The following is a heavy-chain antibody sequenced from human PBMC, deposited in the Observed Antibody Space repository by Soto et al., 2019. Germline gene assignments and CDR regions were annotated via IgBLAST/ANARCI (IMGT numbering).Heavy chain of an antibody. CDR3: TTAPQQQLVLDAFDI. D-gene: IGHD6-13*01. CDR1: GFTFSNAW. V-gene: IGHV3-15*01. CDR2: IKSKTDGGTT. Sequence: GGSLRLSCAASGFTFSNAWMSWVRQAPGKGLEWVGRIKSKTDGGTTDYAAPVKGRFTISRDDSKNTLYLQMNSLKTEDTAVYYCTTAPQQQLVLDAFDIWGQGTMVTVSS. J-gene: IGHJ3*02.